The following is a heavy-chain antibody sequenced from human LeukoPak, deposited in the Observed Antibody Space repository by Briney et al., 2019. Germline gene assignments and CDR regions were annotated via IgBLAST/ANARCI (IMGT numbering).Heavy chain of an antibody. J-gene: IGHJ6*04. Sequence: WXXXXPGXXLXWMGGIIPIFGTANYAQKFQGRVTITADKSTSTAYMELSSLRSEDTAVYYCARGDGAVAKLCGMDVWGKGTTVTVSS. CDR2: IIPIFGTA. V-gene: IGHV1-69*06. D-gene: IGHD6-19*01. CDR3: ARGDGAVAKLCGMDV.